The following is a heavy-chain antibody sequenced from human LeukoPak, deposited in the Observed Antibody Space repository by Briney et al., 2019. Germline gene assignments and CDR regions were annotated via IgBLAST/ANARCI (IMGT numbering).Heavy chain of an antibody. Sequence: GGSLRLSCTTSGFTFDNYWMHWVRQAPGKGLEWVANIKQDESEKYYVDSVRGRFTISRDNAKNSLYLQMNSLRAEDTAVYYCARGPTRANSSDYWGQGTLLTVSS. V-gene: IGHV3-7*01. CDR1: GFTFDNYW. CDR3: ARGPTRANSSDY. D-gene: IGHD2/OR15-2a*01. J-gene: IGHJ4*02. CDR2: IKQDESEK.